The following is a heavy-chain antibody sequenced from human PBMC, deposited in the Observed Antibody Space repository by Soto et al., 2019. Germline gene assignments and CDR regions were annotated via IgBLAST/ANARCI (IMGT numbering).Heavy chain of an antibody. Sequence: PGGSLRLSCAASGFTFSSYWMSWVRQAPGKGLEWVANIKQDGSEKYYVDSVKGRFTISRDNAKNSLYLQMNSLRAEDTAVYYCARDLGLDCSSTSCYTKRGYYYGMDVWGQGTTVTVSS. V-gene: IGHV3-7*03. CDR2: IKQDGSEK. CDR3: ARDLGLDCSSTSCYTKRGYYYGMDV. J-gene: IGHJ6*02. D-gene: IGHD2-2*02. CDR1: GFTFSSYW.